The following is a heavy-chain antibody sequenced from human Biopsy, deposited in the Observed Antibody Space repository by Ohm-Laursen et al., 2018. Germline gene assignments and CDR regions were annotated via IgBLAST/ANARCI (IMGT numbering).Heavy chain of an antibody. CDR1: GYTFGNYG. J-gene: IGHJ5*02. CDR3: ARSFGVVINFEHNWFDP. CDR2: INPMFGTA. D-gene: IGHD3-3*01. Sequence: SSVKVSCKASGYTFGNYGISWLRQAPGQGLEWMGGINPMFGTAKYAQRFQGRVTITADKSTSTADMELSSLRSDDTAVYYCARSFGVVINFEHNWFDPWGQGTLVTVSS. V-gene: IGHV1-69*06.